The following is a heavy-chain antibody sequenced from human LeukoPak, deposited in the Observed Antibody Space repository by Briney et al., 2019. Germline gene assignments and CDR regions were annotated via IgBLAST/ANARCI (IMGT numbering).Heavy chain of an antibody. V-gene: IGHV1-69*13. D-gene: IGHD5-18*01. J-gene: IGHJ6*03. CDR1: GGTFSSYT. CDR3: ARDVTDSLPWYYYMDV. CDR2: IIPIFGTA. Sequence: AASVKVSCKASGGTFSSYTISWVRQAPGQGLEWMGGIIPIFGTANYAQKFQGRVTITADESTSTAYMELSSLRSEDTAVYYCARDVTDSLPWYYYMDVWGKGTTVTVSS.